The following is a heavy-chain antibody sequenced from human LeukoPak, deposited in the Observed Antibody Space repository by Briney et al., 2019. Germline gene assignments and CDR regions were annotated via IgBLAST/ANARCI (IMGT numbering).Heavy chain of an antibody. Sequence: KPGESLKISCKGSGYSFTSYWIGWVRQMPGKGLEWMGIIYPGDSDTRYSPSFQGQVTISADKSISTAYLQWSSLKASDTAMYYCARAEWSPYYYYYMDVWGKGTTVTVSS. CDR1: GYSFTSYW. CDR3: ARAEWSPYYYYYMDV. CDR2: IYPGDSDT. D-gene: IGHD3-3*01. J-gene: IGHJ6*03. V-gene: IGHV5-51*03.